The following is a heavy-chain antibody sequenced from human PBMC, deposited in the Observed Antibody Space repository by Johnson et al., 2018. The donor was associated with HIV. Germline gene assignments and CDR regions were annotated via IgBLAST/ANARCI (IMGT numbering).Heavy chain of an antibody. CDR2: ISSDGRST. J-gene: IGHJ3*02. D-gene: IGHD6-13*01. CDR3: ARGGVYSREAVDI. V-gene: IGHV3-74*02. CDR1: GFTFSSYW. Sequence: VQLVESGGGVVQPGRSLRLSCAASGFTFSSYWMSWVRQAPGKGLVWVSRISSDGRSTSYADSVKGRFTISRDNAKNTLYLQMNSLRAEDTAVYYCARGGVYSREAVDIWGQGTMVTVSS.